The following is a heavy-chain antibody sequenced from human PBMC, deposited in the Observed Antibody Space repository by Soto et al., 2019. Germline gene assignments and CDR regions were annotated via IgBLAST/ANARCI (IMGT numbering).Heavy chain of an antibody. CDR1: GGSISSGNFS. V-gene: IGHV4-30-2*01. Sequence: SETLSLTCTVSGGSISSGNFSWTWIRQPPGKGLEWIAYIFHTGSTFYNSSLKPRVSISVDRSKDQFSLKLKSVTETDTAVYYCARVKVGDLFRFNWFFDLWGRGTLVTVSS. J-gene: IGHJ2*01. D-gene: IGHD3-3*01. CDR2: IFHTGST. CDR3: ARVKVGDLFRFNWFFDL.